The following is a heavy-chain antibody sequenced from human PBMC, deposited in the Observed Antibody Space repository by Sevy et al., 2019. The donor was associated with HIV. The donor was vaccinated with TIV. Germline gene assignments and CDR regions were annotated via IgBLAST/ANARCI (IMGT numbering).Heavy chain of an antibody. V-gene: IGHV3-30*18. Sequence: GGSLRLSCAASGFTFSSYGMHWVRQAPGKGLEWVAVISYDGSNKYYADSVKGRFTISRDNSKNTLYLQMNSLRAEDTAVYYCANGPYLGAYGSGRSNFDYWGQGTLVTVSS. J-gene: IGHJ4*02. CDR3: ANGPYLGAYGSGRSNFDY. CDR1: GFTFSSYG. D-gene: IGHD3-10*01. CDR2: ISYDGSNK.